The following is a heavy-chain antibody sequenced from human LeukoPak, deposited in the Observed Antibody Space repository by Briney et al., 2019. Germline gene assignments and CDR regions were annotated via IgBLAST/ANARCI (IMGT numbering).Heavy chain of an antibody. CDR1: RFTFWKYV. CDR2: IRNGGGRT. D-gene: IGHD1-1*01. Sequence: GGPLSLLCVAWRFTFWKYVMLGLPEARGKAVEWVSDIRNGGGRTYYADSVKGRLTISRDNSQITLYLQMGRLRAEDSSVYDCAERSNFAFDYWGQGTLVTVSS. J-gene: IGHJ4*02. CDR3: AERSNFAFDY. V-gene: IGHV3-23*01.